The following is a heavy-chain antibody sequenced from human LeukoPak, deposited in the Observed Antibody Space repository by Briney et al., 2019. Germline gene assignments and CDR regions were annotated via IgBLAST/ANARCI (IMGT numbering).Heavy chain of an antibody. Sequence: GGSLRLSCAASGFTFSSYSMNWVRQAPGKGLEWVSSISSSSSYIYYADSVKGRFTISRDNAKNSLYLQMNSLRAEDTAVYYCARTAGHGGSYYFDYWGQGTLVTVSS. V-gene: IGHV3-21*01. CDR1: GFTFSSYS. CDR2: ISSSSSYI. CDR3: ARTAGHGGSYYFDY. D-gene: IGHD1-26*01. J-gene: IGHJ4*02.